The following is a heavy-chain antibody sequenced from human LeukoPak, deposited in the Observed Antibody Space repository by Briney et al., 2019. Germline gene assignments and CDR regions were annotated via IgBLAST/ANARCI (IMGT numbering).Heavy chain of an antibody. J-gene: IGHJ3*02. D-gene: IGHD1-14*01. CDR3: AKDLRYWDAFDI. CDR2: IRGSGGST. CDR1: GFTFSSYA. V-gene: IGHV3-23*01. Sequence: GGSLRLSCAASGFTFSSYAMSWVRQAPGKGLEWVSAIRGSGGSTYYADSVKGRFTISRDNSKNTLYLQMNSLRAEDTAVYYCAKDLRYWDAFDIWGQGTMVTVSS.